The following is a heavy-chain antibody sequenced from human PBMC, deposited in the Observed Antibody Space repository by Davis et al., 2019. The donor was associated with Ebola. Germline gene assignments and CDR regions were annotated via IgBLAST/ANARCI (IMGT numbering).Heavy chain of an antibody. D-gene: IGHD5-18*01. CDR1: GGSISSYY. CDR3: ARGNGYSWGGLVTYYYYMDV. V-gene: IGHV4-59*01. J-gene: IGHJ6*03. CDR2: IYYSGST. Sequence: PSETLSLTCTVSGGSISSYYWSWIRQPPGKGLEWIGYIYYSGSTNYNPSLKSRVTISVDTSKNQFSLKLSSVTAADTAVYYCARGNGYSWGGLVTYYYYMDVWGKGTTVTVSS.